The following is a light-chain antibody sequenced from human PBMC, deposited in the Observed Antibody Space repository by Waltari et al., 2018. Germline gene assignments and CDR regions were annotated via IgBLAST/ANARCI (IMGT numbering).Light chain of an antibody. CDR3: QQLKDSPPT. Sequence: DIQLTQSPSFLSASVGDRVTITCRASQDISNFLAWYQQKPGQAPQLLIYASSTLQSGVPSRFGGSVSGTEFTLTISSLQPEDFATYYCQQLKDSPPTFGGGTKVEIK. CDR2: ASS. J-gene: IGKJ4*01. V-gene: IGKV1-9*01. CDR1: QDISNF.